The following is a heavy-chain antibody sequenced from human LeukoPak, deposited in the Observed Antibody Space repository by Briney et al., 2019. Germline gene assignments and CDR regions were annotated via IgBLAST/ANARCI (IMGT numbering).Heavy chain of an antibody. Sequence: GGSLRLSCAASGFTFDDYAMHWVRQAPGKGLEWVSGISWNSGSIGYADSVKGRFTISRDNAKNSLYVQMNSLRAEDTAVYYCAKDREQQLVYWYFDLWGRGTLVTVSS. D-gene: IGHD6-13*01. CDR2: ISWNSGSI. V-gene: IGHV3-9*01. CDR1: GFTFDDYA. J-gene: IGHJ2*01. CDR3: AKDREQQLVYWYFDL.